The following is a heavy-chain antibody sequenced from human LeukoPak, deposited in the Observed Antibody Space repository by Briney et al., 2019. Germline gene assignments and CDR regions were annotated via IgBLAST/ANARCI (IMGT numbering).Heavy chain of an antibody. CDR3: ARHENGNMAYYGMDV. CDR2: IYYSGST. CDR1: VGSTTRYF. D-gene: IGHD1-1*01. V-gene: IGHV4-59*08. Sequence: SETLSVSSTGSVGSTTRYFRSWIRQPPGKGLEWIGYIYYSGSTNYNPSPKSRVTISVDTSKNQFSLKLSSVTAADTGVYYCARHENGNMAYYGMDVWGQGTTVTVSS. J-gene: IGHJ6*02.